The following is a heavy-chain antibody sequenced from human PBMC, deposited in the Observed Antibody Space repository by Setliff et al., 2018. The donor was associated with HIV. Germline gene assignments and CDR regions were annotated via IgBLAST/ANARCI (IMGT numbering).Heavy chain of an antibody. D-gene: IGHD5-12*01. J-gene: IGHJ5*02. CDR1: GYTFTDFY. CDR2: IDPKSGVA. V-gene: IGHV1-2*06. Sequence: ASVKVSCKASGYTFTDFYIHWMRQAPGQGLEWLGRIDPKSGVANYLKKFQGRVIMTRDTSTNTACMELIRPRFDDTAVYFCARAHFLVAMTRNWFDPWGQGTLVTVSS. CDR3: ARAHFLVAMTRNWFDP.